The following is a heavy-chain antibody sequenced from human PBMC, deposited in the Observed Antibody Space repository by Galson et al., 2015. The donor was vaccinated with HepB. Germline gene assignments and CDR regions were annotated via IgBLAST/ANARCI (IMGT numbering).Heavy chain of an antibody. CDR2: LASGGTA. D-gene: IGHD5-24*01. Sequence: SLRLSCAASGFTFSSNDMSWVRQAPGKGLEWVSALASGGTAYYAESGKGRFTISRDNSKNTLYLQINSLRAEDTAVYYRAKGGWLEKWGQGALVTVSS. J-gene: IGHJ4*02. CDR1: GFTFSSND. V-gene: IGHV3-23*01. CDR3: AKGGWLEK.